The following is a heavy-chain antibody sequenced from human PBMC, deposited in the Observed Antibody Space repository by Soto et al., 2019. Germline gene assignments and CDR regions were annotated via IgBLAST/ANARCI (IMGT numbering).Heavy chain of an antibody. J-gene: IGHJ5*02. CDR3: AGYRTPDVSRLFDP. CDR1: VFTFRNYA. V-gene: IGHV3-23*01. D-gene: IGHD5-18*01. CDR2: IGSEGGGI. Sequence: LXLACASSVFTFRNYAMNWVRQAPGKGLEWVSAIGSEGGGIQYADSVKGRFTISRDNSRNTLYLQMDSLRVEDTAMYFCAGYRTPDVSRLFDPWGRGTLVTVSS.